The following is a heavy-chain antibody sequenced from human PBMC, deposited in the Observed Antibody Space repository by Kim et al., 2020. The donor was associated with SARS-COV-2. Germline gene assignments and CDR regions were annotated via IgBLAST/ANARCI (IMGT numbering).Heavy chain of an antibody. V-gene: IGHV3-48*03. CDR3: ARFYYDSSGYTCFYY. CDR2: IRSSGSTK. CDR1: GFTFSSYE. J-gene: IGHJ4*01. D-gene: IGHD3-22*01. Sequence: GGSLRLSCAASGFTFSSYEMNWVRQAPGKGLEWVSNIRSSGSTKYYADSVKGRFTISRDNAKNSLYLQMNSLRAEDTAVYYCARFYYDSSGYTCFYYWG.